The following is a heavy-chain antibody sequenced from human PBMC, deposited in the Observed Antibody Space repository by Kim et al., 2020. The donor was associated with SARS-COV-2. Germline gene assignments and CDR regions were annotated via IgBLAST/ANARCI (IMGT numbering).Heavy chain of an antibody. D-gene: IGHD3-10*01. CDR2: MYHSGST. CDR1: GGSISSSLYY. Sequence: SETLSLTCTVSGGSISSSLYYWGWIRQPPGKGLEWIGNMYHSGSTYYNPSLKSRVAISVETSKNQFSLKLTSVTAADTAVYYCARYYYGSGRNWFDPWGQGIQVTVSS. CDR3: ARYYYGSGRNWFDP. V-gene: IGHV4-39*01. J-gene: IGHJ5*02.